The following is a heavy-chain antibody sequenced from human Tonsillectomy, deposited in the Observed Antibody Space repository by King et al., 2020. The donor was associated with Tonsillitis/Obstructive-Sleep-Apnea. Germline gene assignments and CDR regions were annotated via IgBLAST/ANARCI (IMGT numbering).Heavy chain of an antibody. CDR3: ARVLVREYYFDY. CDR2: ISRSGSTI. J-gene: IGHJ4*02. Sequence: VQLVESGGTLVKPGGYLRLSCAASGFTFSDYYMSWVRQAPGKGLEWVSYISRSGSTIYYADSVKGRFTISRDNAKNSLYLQMNSLRVEDTAVYYCARVLVREYYFDYWGQGTLVTVSS. D-gene: IGHD2-8*02. V-gene: IGHV3-11*01. CDR1: GFTFSDYY.